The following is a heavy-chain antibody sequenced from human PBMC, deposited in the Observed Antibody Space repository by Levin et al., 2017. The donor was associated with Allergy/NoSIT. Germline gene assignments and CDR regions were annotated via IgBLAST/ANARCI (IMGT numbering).Heavy chain of an antibody. V-gene: IGHV1-18*01. CDR1: GYTFNHYG. CDR2: ISPDNGHA. D-gene: IGHD5-12*01. CDR3: ARGQGGYESFDY. J-gene: IGHJ4*02. Sequence: ASVKVSCKTSGYTFNHYGIDWVRQAPGQGLEWVGWISPDNGHADYAQKLQGRVTMTTDRATTTAYLELRSLRSDDTAVSYCARGQGGYESFDYWGQGTLVTVSS.